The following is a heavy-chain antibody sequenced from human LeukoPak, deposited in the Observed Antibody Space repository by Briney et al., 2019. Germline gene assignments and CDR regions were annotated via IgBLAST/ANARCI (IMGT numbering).Heavy chain of an antibody. CDR2: ISGSGGST. J-gene: IGHJ4*02. V-gene: IGHV3-23*01. CDR1: GFTFSSYA. D-gene: IGHD6-19*01. Sequence: GGSLRLSCAASGFTFSSYAMSWVRQAPGKGLEWVSAISGSGGSTYYADSVKGRFTISRDNSKNTLYLQMNSLRAEDTAVYYCAKGSRDSSGWYRDYWGQGTLVAVSS. CDR3: AKGSRDSSGWYRDY.